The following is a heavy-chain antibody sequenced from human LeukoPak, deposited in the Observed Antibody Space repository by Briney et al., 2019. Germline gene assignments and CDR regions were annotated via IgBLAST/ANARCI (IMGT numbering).Heavy chain of an antibody. CDR2: INHSGST. Sequence: SETLSLTFAVCGGSFIVYYWSGIRQPPGKGLEWMGEINHSGSTNYNPSLQSGGTISLDTGKNKGSLKLSSVTAADTAVYYCARGWGYSSSSTGGVGYWGQGTLVTVSS. CDR3: ARGWGYSSSSTGGVGY. V-gene: IGHV4-34*01. CDR1: GGSFIVYY. J-gene: IGHJ4*02. D-gene: IGHD6-6*01.